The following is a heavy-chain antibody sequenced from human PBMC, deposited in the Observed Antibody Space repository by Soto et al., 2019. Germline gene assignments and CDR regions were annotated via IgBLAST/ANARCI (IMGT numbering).Heavy chain of an antibody. CDR1: GGSISSSSYY. D-gene: IGHD5-18*01. J-gene: IGHJ4*02. CDR2: IYYSGST. CDR3: AREDTAMADY. V-gene: IGHV4-39*01. Sequence: QLQLQESGPGLVKPSETLSLTCTVSGGSISSSSYYWGWIRQPPGKGLEWIGSIYYSGSTYYNPSLKGRVTISVDTSKNQFSLKLSSVTAADTAVYYCAREDTAMADYWGQGTLVTVSS.